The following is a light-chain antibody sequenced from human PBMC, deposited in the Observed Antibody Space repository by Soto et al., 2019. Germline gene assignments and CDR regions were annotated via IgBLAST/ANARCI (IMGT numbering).Light chain of an antibody. CDR2: QDS. V-gene: IGLV3-1*01. J-gene: IGLJ2*01. CDR1: KLGDKY. CDR3: QAWDSSTHVV. Sequence: ELTQPPSVSVSPGQTASITCSGDKLGDKYACWYQQKPGQSPVLVIYQDSKRPSGIPERFSGSNSGNTATLTISGTQAMDEADYYCQAWDSSTHVVFGGGTKLTVL.